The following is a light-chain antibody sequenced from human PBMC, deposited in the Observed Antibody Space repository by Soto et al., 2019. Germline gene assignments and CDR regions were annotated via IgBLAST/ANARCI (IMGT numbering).Light chain of an antibody. J-gene: IGKJ1*01. Sequence: EIVLTQSPGTLSLSPGERATLFCRASQSVSSSLAWYQQKPGQAPRLLIYDASNRATGIPIRFSGSGSGTDFTLTISSLDPEDFAVYYCQQRSNWPGTFGQGTKVDIK. CDR1: QSVSSS. CDR3: QQRSNWPGT. V-gene: IGKV3-11*01. CDR2: DAS.